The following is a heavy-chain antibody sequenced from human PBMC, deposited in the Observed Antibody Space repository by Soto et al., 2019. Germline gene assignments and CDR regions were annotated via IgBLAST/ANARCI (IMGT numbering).Heavy chain of an antibody. CDR2: TSGSGGST. V-gene: IGHV3-23*01. Sequence: GGSLRLSCAASGFTFSSYAMSWVRQAPGKGLEWVSATSGSGGSTYYADSVRGRFTISRDNSKNTLYPQVNSLAAEDTAVYYCAKDLYTSSWTPFDYWGQGTLVTVSS. D-gene: IGHD6-13*01. CDR1: GFTFSSYA. J-gene: IGHJ4*02. CDR3: AKDLYTSSWTPFDY.